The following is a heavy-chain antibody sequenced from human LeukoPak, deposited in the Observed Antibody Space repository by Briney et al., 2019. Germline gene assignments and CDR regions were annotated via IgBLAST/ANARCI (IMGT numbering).Heavy chain of an antibody. Sequence: GGSLTLSCAASGFSFSSYDMSWVRQAPGKGLEWVSGIRTSGDSTYYADSVKGRFTISRDNFRDTLNLQMNSLRADDTAVYYCAKGLFDSSGYSEHFDYWGQGTQVTVSS. J-gene: IGHJ4*02. CDR2: IRTSGDST. D-gene: IGHD3-22*01. CDR3: AKGLFDSSGYSEHFDY. CDR1: GFSFSSYD. V-gene: IGHV3-23*01.